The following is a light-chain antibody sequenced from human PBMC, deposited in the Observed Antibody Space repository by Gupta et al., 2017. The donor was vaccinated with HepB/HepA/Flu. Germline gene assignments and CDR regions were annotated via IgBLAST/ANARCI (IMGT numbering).Light chain of an antibody. CDR1: QDITNY. CDR3: QQYNHLPFT. Sequence: DIKMTQSPSSLSASIGDRVTITCQASQDITNYLSWYQQKPGKAPKLLIYDASNLETGVPPRFSGSGSGTDFTFTISSLQPEDIATYYCQQYNHLPFTFGPGTKVDF. V-gene: IGKV1-33*01. J-gene: IGKJ3*01. CDR2: DAS.